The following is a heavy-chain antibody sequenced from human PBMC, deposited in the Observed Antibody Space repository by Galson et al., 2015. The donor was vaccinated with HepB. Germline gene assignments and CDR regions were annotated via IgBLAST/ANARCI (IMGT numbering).Heavy chain of an antibody. CDR1: GGTFSSYA. D-gene: IGHD6-19*01. CDR2: IIPILGIA. Sequence: SVKVSCKASGGTFSSYAISWVRQAPGQGLEWMGRIIPILGIANYAQKFQGRVTITADKSTSTAYMELSSLRSEDTAVYYCARGIAVAVNHFDYWGQGTLVTVSS. CDR3: ARGIAVAVNHFDY. J-gene: IGHJ4*02. V-gene: IGHV1-69*04.